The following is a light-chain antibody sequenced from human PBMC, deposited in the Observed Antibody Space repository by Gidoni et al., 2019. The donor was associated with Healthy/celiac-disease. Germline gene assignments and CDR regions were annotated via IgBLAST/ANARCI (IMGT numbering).Light chain of an antibody. CDR3: CSYAGSGHVV. Sequence: QSALTQPRSVSGSPGQSVTISCTGTSSDVGGYNYFSWYQQHPGKAPKLMIYDVSKRPSGVPDRFSGSKSGNTASLTISGLQAEDEADYYCCSYAGSGHVVFGGGTKLTVL. CDR2: DVS. V-gene: IGLV2-11*01. J-gene: IGLJ2*01. CDR1: SSDVGGYNY.